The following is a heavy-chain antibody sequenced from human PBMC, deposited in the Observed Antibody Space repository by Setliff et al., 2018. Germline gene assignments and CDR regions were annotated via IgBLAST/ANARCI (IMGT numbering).Heavy chain of an antibody. V-gene: IGHV1-18*01. J-gene: IGHJ5*02. CDR2: ISPYSGES. Sequence: GASVKVSCKASGGTFSRSAISWVRQAPGQGLEWMGWISPYSGESNYAQKFQDRLTVTADTSTSTVYVELSSLRSEDTAVYYCARDSPEMVAPPAAHCFDPWGQGTLVTVSS. CDR3: ARDSPEMVAPPAAHCFDP. D-gene: IGHD2-15*01. CDR1: GGTFSRSA.